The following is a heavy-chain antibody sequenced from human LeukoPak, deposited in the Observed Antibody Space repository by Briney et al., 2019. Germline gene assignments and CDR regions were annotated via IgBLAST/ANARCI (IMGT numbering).Heavy chain of an antibody. D-gene: IGHD5-12*01. CDR1: GFTFSSYG. Sequence: PGRTLRLSCAASGFTFSSYGMHWVRQAPGKGLEWVAVIWYDGSNKYYAASVKGRFTISRDNSKNTLYLQMNSLRAEDTAVYYCARGLGYSGPGGYWGQGTLVTVSS. CDR3: ARGLGYSGPGGY. J-gene: IGHJ4*02. V-gene: IGHV3-33*01. CDR2: IWYDGSNK.